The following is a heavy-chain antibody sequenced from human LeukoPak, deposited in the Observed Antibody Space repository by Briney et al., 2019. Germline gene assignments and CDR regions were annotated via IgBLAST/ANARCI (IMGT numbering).Heavy chain of an antibody. Sequence: ASVKVSCKASGYTFTSYDINWVRQATGQGLEWMGWMNPNSGNTGYAQKFQGRATMTRNTSISTAYMELSRLRSDDTAVYYCARDLNSSSWYAWGYWGQGTLVTVSS. CDR2: MNPNSGNT. D-gene: IGHD6-13*01. V-gene: IGHV1-8*01. CDR3: ARDLNSSSWYAWGY. CDR1: GYTFTSYD. J-gene: IGHJ4*02.